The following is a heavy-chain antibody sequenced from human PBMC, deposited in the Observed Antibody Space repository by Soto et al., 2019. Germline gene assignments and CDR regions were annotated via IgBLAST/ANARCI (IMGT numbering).Heavy chain of an antibody. CDR1: GYTFTSYA. V-gene: IGHV1-3*01. Sequence: ASVKVSCKASGYTFTSYAMHWVRQAPGQRLEWMGWINAGNGNTKYSQKFQGRVTITRDTSASTAYMELSSLRSEDTAVYYCARDQAALWPYYIDYWGQGTLVTVSS. J-gene: IGHJ4*02. D-gene: IGHD2-15*01. CDR2: INAGNGNT. CDR3: ARDQAALWPYYIDY.